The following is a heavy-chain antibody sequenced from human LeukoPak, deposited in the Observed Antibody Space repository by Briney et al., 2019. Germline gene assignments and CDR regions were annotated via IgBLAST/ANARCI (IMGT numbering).Heavy chain of an antibody. Sequence: ASVKVSCKASGYTFTSYYMHWVRQAPGQGLEWMGIINPSGASTSYAQKFQGRVTMTRDTSTSTVYMELSSLRSEDTAVYYCAAEEKDIVVVPAATLYYYYGMDVWGQGTTVTVSS. V-gene: IGHV1-46*01. D-gene: IGHD2-2*01. CDR1: GYTFTSYY. CDR3: AAEEKDIVVVPAATLYYYYGMDV. J-gene: IGHJ6*02. CDR2: INPSGAST.